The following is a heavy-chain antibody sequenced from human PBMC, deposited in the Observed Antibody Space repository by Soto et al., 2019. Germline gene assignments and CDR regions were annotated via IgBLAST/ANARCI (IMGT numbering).Heavy chain of an antibody. J-gene: IGHJ5*02. D-gene: IGHD3-10*01. CDR1: GGSISSGGYY. CDR3: AGRSSLASVQVYFGEISNYNWFDP. CDR2: IYHSGST. Sequence: PSETLSLTCTVSGGSISSGGYYWSWIRQHPGKGLEWIGNIYHSGSTYYNPSLQGRVTISVDTSKNQFSLKLSSVTAADTAVYFCAGRSSLASVQVYFGEISNYNWFDPWGQGTLVTVS. V-gene: IGHV4-39*01.